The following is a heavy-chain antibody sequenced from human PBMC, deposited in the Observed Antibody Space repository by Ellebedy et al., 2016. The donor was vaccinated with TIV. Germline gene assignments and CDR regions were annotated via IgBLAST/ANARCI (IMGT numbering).Heavy chain of an antibody. CDR1: GFTFDDYA. J-gene: IGHJ4*02. V-gene: IGHV3-9*01. CDR3: AKDQPPRH. CDR2: ISWNSGSI. Sequence: SLKISXAASGFTFDDYAMHWVRQAPGKGLEWVSGISWNSGSIGYADSVKGRFTISRDNAKNSLYLQMNSLRAEDTALYYCAKDQPPRHWGQGTLVTVSS.